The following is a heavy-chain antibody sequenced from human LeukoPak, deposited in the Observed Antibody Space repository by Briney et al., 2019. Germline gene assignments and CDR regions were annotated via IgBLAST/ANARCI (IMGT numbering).Heavy chain of an antibody. CDR2: IKSKTDGGTT. Sequence: PGGSLRLSCAASGFTFSNAWMSWVRQAPGKGLEWVGRIKSKTDGGTTDYAAPVKGRFTISRDDSKNTLYLQMNSLKTEDTAVYYCTTGITMVRGVIHLIDYWGQGTLVTVSS. CDR3: TTGITMVRGVIHLIDY. V-gene: IGHV3-15*01. J-gene: IGHJ4*02. D-gene: IGHD3-10*01. CDR1: GFTFSNAW.